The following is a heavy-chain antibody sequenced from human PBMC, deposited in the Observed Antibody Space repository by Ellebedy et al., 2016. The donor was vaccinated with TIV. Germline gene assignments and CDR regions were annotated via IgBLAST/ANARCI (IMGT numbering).Heavy chain of an antibody. V-gene: IGHV1-8*01. CDR3: AAGERFPGGMDV. Sequence: ASVKVSXKASRYTFTSYDINWVRQATGQGLEWMGWMNPNSGNTGYAQKFQGRVTMTRNTSISTAYMELSSLRSEDTAVYYCAAGERFPGGMDVWGQGTTVTVSS. CDR1: RYTFTSYD. D-gene: IGHD3-3*01. CDR2: MNPNSGNT. J-gene: IGHJ6*02.